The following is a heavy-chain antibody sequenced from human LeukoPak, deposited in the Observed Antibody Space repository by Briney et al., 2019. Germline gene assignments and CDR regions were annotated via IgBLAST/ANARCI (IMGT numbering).Heavy chain of an antibody. V-gene: IGHV1-69*13. CDR3: ASRRGNSGSSHFDY. CDR1: GGTFSSYA. D-gene: IGHD3-10*01. Sequence: GASVKVSCKASGGTFSSYAISWVRQAPGQGLEWMGGIIPIFGTANYAQKFQGRVTITADESTSTAYMELSSLRSEDTAVYYCASRRGNSGSSHFDYWGQGTLVTVSS. CDR2: IIPIFGTA. J-gene: IGHJ4*02.